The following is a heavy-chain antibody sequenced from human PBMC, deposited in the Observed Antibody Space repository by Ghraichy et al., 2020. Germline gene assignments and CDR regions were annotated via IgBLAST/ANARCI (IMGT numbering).Heavy chain of an antibody. CDR3: ARVLAVADATYYYGMDV. CDR1: GFTFSSYS. D-gene: IGHD6-19*01. V-gene: IGHV3-21*01. J-gene: IGHJ6*02. Sequence: GGSLRLSCAASGFTFSSYSMNWVRQAPGKGLEWVSSSSSSSSYIYYADSVKGRFTISRDNAKNSLYLQMNSLRAEDTAVYYCARVLAVADATYYYGMDVWGQGTTVTVSS. CDR2: SSSSSSYI.